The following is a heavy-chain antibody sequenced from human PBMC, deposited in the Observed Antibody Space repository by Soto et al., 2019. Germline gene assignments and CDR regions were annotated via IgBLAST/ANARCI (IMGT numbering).Heavy chain of an antibody. CDR1: GGTFSSYA. D-gene: IGHD2-8*02. Sequence: QVQLVQSGAEVKKPGSSVKVSCKASGGTFSSYAISWVRQAPGQGLEWMGGIIPIFGTANYAQKFQGRGTITADEATSTAYMELGSLRSEDTAVYYCAGGGVVDSRKGYYYGMDVWGQGTTVTVSS. CDR2: IIPIFGTA. J-gene: IGHJ6*02. CDR3: AGGGVVDSRKGYYYGMDV. V-gene: IGHV1-69*12.